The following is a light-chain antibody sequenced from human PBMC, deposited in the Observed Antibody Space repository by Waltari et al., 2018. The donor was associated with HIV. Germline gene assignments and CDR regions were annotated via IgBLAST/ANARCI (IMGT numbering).Light chain of an antibody. CDR3: QQGYSTLALT. J-gene: IGKJ4*01. CDR1: QSINTY. V-gene: IGKV1-39*01. Sequence: DIQMTQSPSSLSVSVGDRVTITCRASQSINTYLNWYQHKLGRAPKLLIYAASTLQTGVPSRFSGSGSETDFSLTISSLQPEDFATYYCQQGYSTLALTFGGGTRVDMK. CDR2: AAS.